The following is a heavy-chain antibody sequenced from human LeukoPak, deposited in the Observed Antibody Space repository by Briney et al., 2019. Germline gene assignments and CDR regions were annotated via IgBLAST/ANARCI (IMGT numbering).Heavy chain of an antibody. CDR1: GFTFSSYG. CDR3: ARDDALGDNALDI. Sequence: GGSLRLSCAASGFTFSSYGMHWVRQAPGKGLEWVAVILNDGSQEKYADSVKGRFTVSRDNSKNTLSLQMNSLRAEDTAVYYCARDDALGDNALDIWGQGTMVTVSS. J-gene: IGHJ3*02. CDR2: ILNDGSQE. D-gene: IGHD3-16*01. V-gene: IGHV3-33*01.